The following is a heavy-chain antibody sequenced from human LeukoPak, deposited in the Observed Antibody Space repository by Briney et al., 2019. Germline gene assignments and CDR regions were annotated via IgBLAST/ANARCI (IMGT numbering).Heavy chain of an antibody. J-gene: IGHJ4*02. CDR3: ARIVDTPMVYYFDY. CDR2: LYYTGCA. V-gene: IGHV4-39*01. CDR1: GGSISSSHYY. D-gene: IGHD5-18*01. Sequence: SETLSLTCTVFGGSISSSHYYWGWIRQPPGKGLEWIETLYYTGCAYYNPSLKSRVTISVDTSQNQFSLKLSSVTAADTAVYFCARIVDTPMVYYFDYWGQGTLVTVSS.